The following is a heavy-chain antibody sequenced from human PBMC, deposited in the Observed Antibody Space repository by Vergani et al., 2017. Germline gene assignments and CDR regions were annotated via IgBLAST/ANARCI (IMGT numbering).Heavy chain of an antibody. CDR2: IYHSGST. CDR3: AGVANWFDP. J-gene: IGHJ5*02. CDR1: GGSISSSNW. V-gene: IGHV4-4*02. Sequence: QVQLQESGPGLVKPSGTLSLTCAVSGGSISSSNWWGWVRPPPGKGLEWIGEIYHSGSTNYNPSLKSRVPISVDTSKDQFSLKLSSVTAADPAVYYCAGVANWFDPWGQGTLVTVSS.